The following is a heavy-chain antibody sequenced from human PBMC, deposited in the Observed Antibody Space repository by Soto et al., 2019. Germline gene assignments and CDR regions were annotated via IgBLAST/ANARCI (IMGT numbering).Heavy chain of an antibody. J-gene: IGHJ4*02. CDR2: ISYDGSNK. Sequence: QVQLVESGGGVVQPGRSLRLSCAASGFTFSSYGMHWVRQAPGKGLEWVALISYDGSNKYYADSVHGRFTISRDNSKNTLYLQMNSLSTGDTAVYYCGKDLATIFGGDYWGQGTQVTVSP. V-gene: IGHV3-30*18. CDR3: GKDLATIFGGDY. CDR1: GFTFSSYG. D-gene: IGHD3-3*01.